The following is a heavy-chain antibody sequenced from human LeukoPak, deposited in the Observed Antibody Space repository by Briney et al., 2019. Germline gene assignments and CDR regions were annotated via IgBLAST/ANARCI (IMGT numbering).Heavy chain of an antibody. D-gene: IGHD3-16*02. J-gene: IGHJ4*02. CDR1: GFTFSRYA. CDR2: LSGSGGST. V-gene: IGHV3-23*01. CDR3: AKDGGIMITFGGVIVNSRGLDY. Sequence: PGGSLRLSCAASGFTFSRYAMTWIRQAPGKGLEWVSALSGSGGSTYYADSVKGRFTISRDNSKITLYLQMNSLRAEDTAVYYCAKDGGIMITFGGVIVNSRGLDYWGQGTLVTVSS.